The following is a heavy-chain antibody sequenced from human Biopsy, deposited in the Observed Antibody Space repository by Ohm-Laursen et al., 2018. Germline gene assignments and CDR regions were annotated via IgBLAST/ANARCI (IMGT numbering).Heavy chain of an antibody. V-gene: IGHV3-73*01. CDR3: TLEGAGFDP. J-gene: IGHJ5*02. CDR2: IRSKAKSYAT. Sequence: SLRLSCTASGFTLSSYALNWVRQASGKGLGWVGRIRSKAKSYATAYAASVTGRFTISRDDSKNTTYLQMNSLKTEDTAVYYCTLEGAGFDPWGQGTLVTVSS. CDR1: GFTLSSYA. D-gene: IGHD3-16*01.